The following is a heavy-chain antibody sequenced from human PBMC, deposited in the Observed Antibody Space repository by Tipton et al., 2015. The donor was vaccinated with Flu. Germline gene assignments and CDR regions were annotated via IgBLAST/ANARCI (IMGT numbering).Heavy chain of an antibody. Sequence: GSLRLSCAASGFTFSSYAMSWVRQAPGKGLEWVSAISGSGGSTYYADSVKGRFTISRDNSKNTLYLQMNSLRAEDTAVYYCAKWSLLGEYSSSWYYFDYWGQGTLVTVSS. CDR3: AKWSLLGEYSSSWYYFDY. CDR2: ISGSGGST. J-gene: IGHJ4*02. V-gene: IGHV3-23*01. CDR1: GFTFSSYA. D-gene: IGHD6-13*01.